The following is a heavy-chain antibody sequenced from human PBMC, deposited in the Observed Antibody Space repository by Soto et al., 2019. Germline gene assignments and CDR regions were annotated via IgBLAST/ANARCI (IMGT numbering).Heavy chain of an antibody. CDR3: ARSGGSGYYSAHYYGMDI. CDR2: MNPESGST. D-gene: IGHD3-22*01. J-gene: IGHJ6*02. CDR1: GYTFNTYD. Sequence: ASVKVSCKASGYTFNTYDINWVRQATGQGLEWMGWMNPESGSTGFAQSFQGRITLTRNTSLNTVYMEVSSLTNEDTAVYFCARSGGSGYYSAHYYGMDIWGPGTTVTVSS. V-gene: IGHV1-8*01.